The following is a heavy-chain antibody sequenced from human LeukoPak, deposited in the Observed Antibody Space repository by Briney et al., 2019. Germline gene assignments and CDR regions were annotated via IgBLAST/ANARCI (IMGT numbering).Heavy chain of an antibody. J-gene: IGHJ4*02. V-gene: IGHV3-30*02. Sequence: PGGSLRLSCAASGFTFSSYGMHWVRQAPAKGLEGVAFIRYDGSNKYYADSVKGRFTISRDNSKNTLYLQMNSLRAEDTAVYYCAKWRSIAGRYCSSTSCPPDYWGQGTLVTVSP. D-gene: IGHD2-2*01. CDR2: IRYDGSNK. CDR3: AKWRSIAGRYCSSTSCPPDY. CDR1: GFTFSSYG.